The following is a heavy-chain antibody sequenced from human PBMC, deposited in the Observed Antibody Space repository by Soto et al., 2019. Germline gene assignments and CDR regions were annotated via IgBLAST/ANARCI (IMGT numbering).Heavy chain of an antibody. V-gene: IGHV4-61*01. CDR1: GGSVSSGSYY. D-gene: IGHD3-3*01. J-gene: IGHJ5*02. Sequence: QVQLQESGPGLVKPSETLSLTCTVSGGSVSSGSYYWSWIRQPPGKGLEWIGYIYYSGSTNYNPSLKSRVTTXXDXSXXQFSLTLSSVTAADTAVYYCASTLTIFGGRNWFDPWGQGTLVTVSS. CDR3: ASTLTIFGGRNWFDP. CDR2: IYYSGST.